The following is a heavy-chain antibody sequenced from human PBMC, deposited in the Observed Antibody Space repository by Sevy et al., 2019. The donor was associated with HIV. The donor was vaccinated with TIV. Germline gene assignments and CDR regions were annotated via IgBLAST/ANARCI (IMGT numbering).Heavy chain of an antibody. V-gene: IGHV3-21*01. CDR1: GFTFSSYS. CDR3: ARDSGNYDCWSGYYSD. D-gene: IGHD3-3*01. Sequence: GGSLRLSCAASGFTFSSYSMNWVRQAPGKGLEWVSSISSSSSYIYYADSVKGRFTISRDNAKNSLYLQMNSLRAEDTAVYYCARDSGNYDCWSGYYSDWGQGTLVTVSS. J-gene: IGHJ4*02. CDR2: ISSSSSYI.